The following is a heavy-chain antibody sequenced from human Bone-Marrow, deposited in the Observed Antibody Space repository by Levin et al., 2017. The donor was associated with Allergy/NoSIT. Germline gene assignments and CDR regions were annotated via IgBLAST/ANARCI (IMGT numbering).Heavy chain of an antibody. CDR1: GFTFSTYA. V-gene: IGHV3-23*01. CDR3: SKGMELWDIIAVGPPFDY. Sequence: GGSLRLSCTASGFTFSTYAMSWVRQAPGKGLEWVSSISGGGGRTDYADSVKGRFTISRDNSKNTLYLQMNSLRVEATAVYYCSKGMELWDIIAVGPPFDYWGQGTLVTVSS. D-gene: IGHD6-19*01. J-gene: IGHJ4*02. CDR2: ISGGGGRT.